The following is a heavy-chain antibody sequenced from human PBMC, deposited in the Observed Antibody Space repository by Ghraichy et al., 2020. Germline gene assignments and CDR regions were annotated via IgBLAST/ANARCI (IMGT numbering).Heavy chain of an antibody. V-gene: IGHV3-33*01. CDR3: ARWRAGSRYEDWYFDL. Sequence: GGSLRLSCAASGFNFRMFGIPWVRQAPGKGLEWVAVIWYDGSNKYYADSVQGRFTISRDNSKNTVYLQMDSLRGEDTAVYYCARWRAGSRYEDWYFDLWGRGTLVTVSS. J-gene: IGHJ2*01. D-gene: IGHD3-3*01. CDR2: IWYDGSNK. CDR1: GFNFRMFG.